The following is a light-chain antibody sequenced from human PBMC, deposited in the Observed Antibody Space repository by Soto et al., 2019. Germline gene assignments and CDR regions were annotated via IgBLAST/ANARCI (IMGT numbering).Light chain of an antibody. J-gene: IGKJ5*01. CDR3: QQNGSLPIT. Sequence: EIVLTQSPGTLSLSPGERATLSCRASQSLSGGYLAWFQQKPGQTPRLLIYSASNRATGIPDRFSGSGSGTDFTLTISRLEPEYFVVYYCQQNGSLPITFDQGTRLEIK. V-gene: IGKV3-20*01. CDR2: SAS. CDR1: QSLSGGY.